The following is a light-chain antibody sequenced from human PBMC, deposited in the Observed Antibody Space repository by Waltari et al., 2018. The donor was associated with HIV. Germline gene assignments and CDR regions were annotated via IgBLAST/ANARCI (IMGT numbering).Light chain of an antibody. J-gene: IGKJ1*01. CDR3: QQYDNWPPWT. CDR2: HAS. V-gene: IGKV3-15*01. Sequence: EIVMTQSPATLSVSPGERDTLSCRASQTVSNKLAWFQQRPGQAPRLLIYHASTRATAIPPRFSGSGSGTEFNLTISNLQSEDFAVYYCQQYDNWPPWTFGRGTKVEAK. CDR1: QTVSNK.